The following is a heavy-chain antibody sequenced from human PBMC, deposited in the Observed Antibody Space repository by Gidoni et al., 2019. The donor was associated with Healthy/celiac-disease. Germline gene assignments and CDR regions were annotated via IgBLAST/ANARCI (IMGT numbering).Heavy chain of an antibody. D-gene: IGHD3-22*01. CDR1: GFTFRSYG. CDR3: AKGPSYYDSSGYYYAY. CDR2: ISYDGSNK. J-gene: IGHJ4*02. Sequence: QVQLVESGGGVVQPGRSLRLSCAASGFTFRSYGMHWVRQAPGKGLEWVAVISYDGSNKYYADSVKGRFTISRDNSKNTLYLQMNSLRAEDTAVYYCAKGPSYYDSSGYYYAYWGQGTLVTVSS. V-gene: IGHV3-30*18.